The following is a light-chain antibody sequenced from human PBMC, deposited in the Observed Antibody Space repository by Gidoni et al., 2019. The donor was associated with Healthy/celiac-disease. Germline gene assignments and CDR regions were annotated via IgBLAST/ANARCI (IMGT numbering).Light chain of an antibody. CDR3: QQYYSFPWT. CDR1: QGIISY. J-gene: IGKJ1*01. Sequence: VIWMTQSPSLLSASTGDRVIISCRMSQGIISYLAWYQQKPGKAPRILIYDASTLQSGVPSRFSGSGSGTDFTPTISCLQSEDFATYYCQQYYSFPWTFGQGTKVEIK. CDR2: DAS. V-gene: IGKV1D-8*04.